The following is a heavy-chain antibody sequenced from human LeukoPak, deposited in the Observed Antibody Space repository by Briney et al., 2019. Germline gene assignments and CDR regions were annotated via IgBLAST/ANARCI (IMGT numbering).Heavy chain of an antibody. CDR3: ARDRYYYGSGSYYSFDY. D-gene: IGHD3-10*01. Sequence: ASVKVSCKASGGTFSSYAISWVRQAPGQGLEWMGGIIPIFGTANYAQKFQGRVTITTDESTSTAYMELSSLRSEDTAVYYCARDRYYYGSGSYYSFDYWGQGTLVTVSS. CDR2: IIPIFGTA. CDR1: GGTFSSYA. J-gene: IGHJ4*02. V-gene: IGHV1-69*05.